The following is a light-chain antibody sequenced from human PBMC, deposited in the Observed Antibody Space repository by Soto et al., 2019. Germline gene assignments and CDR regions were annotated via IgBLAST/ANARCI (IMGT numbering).Light chain of an antibody. CDR3: QQYNRYPRT. CDR2: KAS. Sequence: SYLSAYVGDIVIITCRAIKGNSTYLNWYQQKPGKAPKLLIYKASSLQSGVPSRFSGSGSGTEFDLTIRSLQPDDFATYYCQQYNRYPRTFGGGNKGDIK. V-gene: IGKV1-5*03. CDR1: KGNSTY. J-gene: IGKJ4*01.